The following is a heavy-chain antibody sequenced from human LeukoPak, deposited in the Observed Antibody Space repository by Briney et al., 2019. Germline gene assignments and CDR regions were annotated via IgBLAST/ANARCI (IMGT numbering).Heavy chain of an antibody. Sequence: GGSLRLSCAASGFTFSSYAMSWVRQAPGKGLEWVSSISSSSSYIYYADSVKGRFTISRDNAKNSLYLQMNSLRAEDTAVYYCARDPYYYGSGGYEGRFDYWGQGTLVTVSS. CDR1: GFTFSSYA. CDR3: ARDPYYYGSGGYEGRFDY. V-gene: IGHV3-21*01. J-gene: IGHJ4*02. CDR2: ISSSSSYI. D-gene: IGHD3-10*01.